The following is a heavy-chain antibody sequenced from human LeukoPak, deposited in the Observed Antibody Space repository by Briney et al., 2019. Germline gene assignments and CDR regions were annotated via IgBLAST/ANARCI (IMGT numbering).Heavy chain of an antibody. V-gene: IGHV3-33*01. J-gene: IGHJ3*02. CDR1: GFTFSSYG. CDR3: ARNQDYGVYNSVGAFDI. D-gene: IGHD4-17*01. Sequence: QSGGSLRLSCAASGFTFSSYGMHWVRQAPGKGLEWVAVIWYDGSNKYYADSVKGRFTISRDNSKNTLYLQMNSLRAEDTAVYYCARNQDYGVYNSVGAFDIWGQGTMVTVSS. CDR2: IWYDGSNK.